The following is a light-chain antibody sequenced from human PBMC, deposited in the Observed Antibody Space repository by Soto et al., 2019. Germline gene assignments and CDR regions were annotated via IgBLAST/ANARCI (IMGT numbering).Light chain of an antibody. J-gene: IGKJ1*01. CDR1: QSVSSD. Sequence: EIVMTQSPATLSVSPGERATLSCRASQSVSSDLAWYQQKPGQPPRLLIYGASARATGIPARFSGSGSGTEFTLTISSLQFEDFAVYYCQQYNNWPPTFGQGTKVEIK. V-gene: IGKV3-15*01. CDR3: QQYNNWPPT. CDR2: GAS.